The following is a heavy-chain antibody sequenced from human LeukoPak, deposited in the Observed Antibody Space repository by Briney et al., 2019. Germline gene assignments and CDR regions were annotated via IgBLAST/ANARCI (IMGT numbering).Heavy chain of an antibody. V-gene: IGHV1-18*01. Sequence: ASVQVTCKASGYTFTRYDISSVRQAPAQGIEWMGSISTYNDNTLYAQKLQGRVTMTTDTSTSTVYMELKSLRSDDTAVYYCASIQSRIIAARRGNPAFDYWGRGTLVTVSS. CDR1: GYTFTRYD. CDR2: ISTYNDNT. CDR3: ASIQSRIIAARRGNPAFDY. J-gene: IGHJ4*02. D-gene: IGHD6-6*01.